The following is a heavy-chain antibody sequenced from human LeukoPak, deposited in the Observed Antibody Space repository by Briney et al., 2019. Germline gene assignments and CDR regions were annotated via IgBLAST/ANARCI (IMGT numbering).Heavy chain of an antibody. CDR2: ISGSGGST. CDR1: GFTFSSYA. Sequence: GGSLRLSCAASGFTFSSYAMSWVRQAPGKGLEWVSAISGSGGSTYYADSVKGRFAISRDNSKNMLYLQMNSLRAEDTAVNYCAKESGALGAPLYDYWGRGILVTASS. CDR3: AKESGALGAPLYDY. V-gene: IGHV3-23*01. J-gene: IGHJ4*02. D-gene: IGHD4/OR15-4a*01.